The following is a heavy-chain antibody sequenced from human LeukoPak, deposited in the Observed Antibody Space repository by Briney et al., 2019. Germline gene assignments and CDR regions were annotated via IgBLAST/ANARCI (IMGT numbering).Heavy chain of an antibody. J-gene: IGHJ4*02. CDR1: GFTFSSYA. Sequence: GGSLRLSCAASGFTFSSYAMSWVRQAPGKGLEWVSAISGSGGSTYYADSVKGRFTISRDNSKNTLYLQMNSLRAEDTAVYYCARVYSSSWDIDYWGQGTLVTVSS. CDR2: ISGSGGST. D-gene: IGHD6-13*01. V-gene: IGHV3-23*01. CDR3: ARVYSSSWDIDY.